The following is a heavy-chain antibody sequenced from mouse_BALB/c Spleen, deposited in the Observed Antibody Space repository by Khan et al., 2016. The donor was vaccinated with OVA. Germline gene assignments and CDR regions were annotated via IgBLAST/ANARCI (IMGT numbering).Heavy chain of an antibody. V-gene: IGHV1S137*01. Sequence: VQLQQSGAELVRPGVSVKISCKGSGYTFTDFTIHWVKQSHAQSLEWIGVISTYYGDVTYNQKFKGKATMTVDKSSSTTYMELARLTSEDSAILYCEGGGGGSRFAYWGQGTLVTVSA. J-gene: IGHJ3*01. CDR1: GYTFTDFT. CDR2: ISTYYGDV. CDR3: EGGGGGSRFAY.